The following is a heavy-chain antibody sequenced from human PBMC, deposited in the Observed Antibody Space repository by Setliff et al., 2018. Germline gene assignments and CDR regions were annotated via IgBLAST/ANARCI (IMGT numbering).Heavy chain of an antibody. V-gene: IGHV4-39*01. J-gene: IGHJ4*02. CDR2: IYYIGTA. Sequence: PSETLSLTCTVSGDSISSTSYQWGWVRQPPGKGLEWIGSIYYIGTAYYNPSLKSRVTISVDTSKNQFSLQVTSLAATDTALYFCARHEFVGGYYGSVTYRHFDYWGQGILVTVSS. CDR3: ARHEFVGGYYGSVTYRHFDY. CDR1: GDSISSTSYQ. D-gene: IGHD3-10*01.